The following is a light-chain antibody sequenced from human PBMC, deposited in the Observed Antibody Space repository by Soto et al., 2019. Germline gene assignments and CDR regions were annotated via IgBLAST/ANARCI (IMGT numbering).Light chain of an antibody. Sequence: EIVLTQSPGPLSLSPGERATLSCRASQSVSSSYLAWYQQKPGQAPRLLIYGASGRATGIPDRFSGSGSGTDFTLTISRLEPEDFAVYYCQQYGSSPGITFGQGTRLEIK. J-gene: IGKJ5*01. V-gene: IGKV3-20*01. CDR3: QQYGSSPGIT. CDR1: QSVSSSY. CDR2: GAS.